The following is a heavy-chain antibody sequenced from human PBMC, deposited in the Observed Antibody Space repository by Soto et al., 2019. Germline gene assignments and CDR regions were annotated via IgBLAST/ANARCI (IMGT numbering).Heavy chain of an antibody. CDR3: VRYSRTVGGSYRPDY. Sequence: PGGSLRLSCAASGFTFSSYWMHWVRQVPEKGLVWVSRINSDGTITNYADAVKGRFTISRDNAKNTLYLQMNSLRAEDTAVYYCVRYSRTVGGSYRPDYWGQGTLVTVSS. D-gene: IGHD3-16*02. J-gene: IGHJ4*02. CDR1: GFTFSSYW. V-gene: IGHV3-74*01. CDR2: INSDGTIT.